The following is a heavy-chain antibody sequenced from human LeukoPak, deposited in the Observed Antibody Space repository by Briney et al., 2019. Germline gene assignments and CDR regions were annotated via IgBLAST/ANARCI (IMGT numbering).Heavy chain of an antibody. CDR1: GFTFSSYG. J-gene: IGHJ4*02. CDR3: ARVTSTAAAGD. D-gene: IGHD6-13*01. CDR2: IWYDGSNK. Sequence: GGSLRLSCAASGFTFSSYGMHWVRQAPGKGLEWVAVIWYDGSNKYYADSVKGRFTISRDNSKNTLYLQMNSLRAEDTAVYYCARVTSTAAAGDWGQGTLVTVSS. V-gene: IGHV3-33*01.